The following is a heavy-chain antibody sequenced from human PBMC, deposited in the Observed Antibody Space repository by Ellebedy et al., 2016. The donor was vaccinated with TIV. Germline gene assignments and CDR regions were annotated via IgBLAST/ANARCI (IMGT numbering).Heavy chain of an antibody. D-gene: IGHD4-17*01. CDR1: GFNFNTYT. V-gene: IGHV3-21*01. Sequence: GESLKISCAGSGFNFNTYTMNWVRQAPGKGLEWVSSISSSSSYIYQGDSVKGRFTISRDDAGNSLFLQMNSLGAEDTAVYYCARAIYGASYLWGRGTLVTVSS. CDR2: ISSSSSYI. CDR3: ARAIYGASYL. J-gene: IGHJ2*01.